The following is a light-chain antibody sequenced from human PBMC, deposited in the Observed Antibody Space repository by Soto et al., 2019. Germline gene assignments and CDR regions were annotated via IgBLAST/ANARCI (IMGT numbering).Light chain of an antibody. J-gene: IGKJ1*01. CDR3: QQYGSSRT. V-gene: IGKV3-20*01. CDR2: GAS. CDR1: QSFSSSY. Sequence: EIVLTQSPGTLSLSPGERATLSCRASQSFSSSYLAWYQQKPGQAPRLLIYGASIRATGIPDRFSGSGSGTDFTLTISILESEDFAVYYCQQYGSSRTFGPGTKVEIK.